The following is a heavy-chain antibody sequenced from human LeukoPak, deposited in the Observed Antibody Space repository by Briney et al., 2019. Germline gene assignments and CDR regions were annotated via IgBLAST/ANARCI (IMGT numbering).Heavy chain of an antibody. CDR3: ARTSYYSGSGSYSQVDP. CDR2: LFYSGST. D-gene: IGHD3-10*01. J-gene: IGHJ5*02. CDR1: GGSISSSIYY. Sequence: SETLSLTCTVSGGSISSSIYYWGWIRQPPGKGLEWIGNLFYSGSTYYNPSLKSRLTISVDTSINQFSLRLSSVTAADTAVYYCARTSYYSGSGSYSQVDPWGQGTLVTVSS. V-gene: IGHV4-39*01.